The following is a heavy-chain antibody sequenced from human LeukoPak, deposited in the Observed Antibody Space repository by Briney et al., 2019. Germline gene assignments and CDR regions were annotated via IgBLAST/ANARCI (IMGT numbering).Heavy chain of an antibody. V-gene: IGHV3-23*01. CDR2: VSASGGST. CDR1: GFTFSSYA. D-gene: IGHD4-17*01. CDR3: AKDRDYGDYSTDY. J-gene: IGHJ4*02. Sequence: GGSLRLSCAASGFTFSSYAMTWVRQAPGKGLEWVSAVSASGGSTHYADSAKGRFTISRDNSKNTLYLQMNSLRAEDTALYYCAKDRDYGDYSTDYWGQGTLVTVSS.